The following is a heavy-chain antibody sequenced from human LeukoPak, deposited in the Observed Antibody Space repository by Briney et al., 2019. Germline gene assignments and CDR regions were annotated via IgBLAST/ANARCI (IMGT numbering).Heavy chain of an antibody. Sequence: PSETLSLTCTVSGGSISRYCWSWIRQPPGKGLEWIGEINHSGSTNYNPSLKSRVTISVDTSKNQFSLKLSSVTAADTAVYYCARGKISIAARRPNWFDPWGQGTLVTVSS. CDR1: GGSISRYC. J-gene: IGHJ5*02. CDR2: INHSGST. D-gene: IGHD6-6*01. V-gene: IGHV4-34*01. CDR3: ARGKISIAARRPNWFDP.